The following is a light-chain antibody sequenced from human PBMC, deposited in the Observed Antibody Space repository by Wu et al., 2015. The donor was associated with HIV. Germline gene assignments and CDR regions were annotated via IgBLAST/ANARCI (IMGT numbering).Light chain of an antibody. CDR2: DAS. J-gene: IGKJ1*01. CDR3: QQRSNWPRT. CDR1: QTVYNY. Sequence: EIVLTQSPATLSLSPGERATLSCRASQTVYNYFAWYQQRPGQAPRLLIKDASNRASGIPDRFSGGGSGTDFTLTISSLEPEDFAVYYCQQRSNWPRTFGQGTRVEVK. V-gene: IGKV3-11*01.